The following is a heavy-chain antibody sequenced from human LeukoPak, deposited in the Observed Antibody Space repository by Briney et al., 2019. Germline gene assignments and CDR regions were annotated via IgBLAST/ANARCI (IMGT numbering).Heavy chain of an antibody. CDR1: GFTFSFSTYN. Sequence: GGSLRLSCAASGFTFSFSTYNMNWVRQTPGKGLEWVSAISGSGGSTYYADSVKGRFTISRDNSKNTLYLQMNSLRAEDTAVYYCAKDRGIQLWYPIDYWGQGTLVTVSS. CDR2: ISGSGGST. D-gene: IGHD5-18*01. CDR3: AKDRGIQLWYPIDY. V-gene: IGHV3-23*01. J-gene: IGHJ4*02.